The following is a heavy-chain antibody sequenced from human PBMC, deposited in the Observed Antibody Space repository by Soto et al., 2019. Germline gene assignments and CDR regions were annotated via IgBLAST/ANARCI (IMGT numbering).Heavy chain of an antibody. Sequence: SETLSLTCIVSGESISSSSYYWGWIRQPPGKGLEWIGSIYYSGRTYYNPSFKSRVTISIDTSKNQFSLKLSSVTATDTAVYYCASQRTTVVTQAYFDHWGQGALVTVSS. D-gene: IGHD2-21*02. CDR2: IYYSGRT. CDR1: GESISSSSYY. J-gene: IGHJ4*02. V-gene: IGHV4-39*01. CDR3: ASQRTTVVTQAYFDH.